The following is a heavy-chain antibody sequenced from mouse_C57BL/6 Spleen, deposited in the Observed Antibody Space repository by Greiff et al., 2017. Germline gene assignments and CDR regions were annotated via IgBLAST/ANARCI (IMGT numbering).Heavy chain of an antibody. D-gene: IGHD2-1*01. Sequence: EVQVVESGGGLVKPGGSLKLSCAASGFTFSSYAMSWVRQTPEKRLEWVATISDGGSYTYYPDNVKGRFTISRDNAKNNLYLQMSHLKSEDTAMYYCARDGYGNRFDYWGQGTTRTVSS. CDR2: ISDGGSYT. CDR3: ARDGYGNRFDY. CDR1: GFTFSSYA. V-gene: IGHV5-4*01. J-gene: IGHJ2*01.